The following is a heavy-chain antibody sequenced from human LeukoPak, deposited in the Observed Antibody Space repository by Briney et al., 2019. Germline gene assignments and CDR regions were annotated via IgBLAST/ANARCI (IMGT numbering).Heavy chain of an antibody. J-gene: IGHJ6*03. Sequence: SVKVSCKASGDTFFTYSFSWVRQAPGQGLEWMGGVIPIFDTTNYAQKFQGRVTITADKSTSTAYMDLSSLRSDDTAVYYCARGSRGAASTYYYYYMDVWGKGTTVTVSS. D-gene: IGHD4/OR15-4a*01. CDR3: ARGSRGAASTYYYYYMDV. CDR1: GDTFFTYS. V-gene: IGHV1-69*06. CDR2: VIPIFDTT.